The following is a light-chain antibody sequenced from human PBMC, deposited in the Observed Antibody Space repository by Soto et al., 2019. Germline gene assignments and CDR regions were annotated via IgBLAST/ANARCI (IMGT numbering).Light chain of an antibody. V-gene: IGKV3-11*01. CDR3: QQRSNWLFT. J-gene: IGKJ3*01. Sequence: EIVLTQSPATLSLSPGERATLSCRASQSVSSYLAWYQQKPGQAPRLLIYDASNRATGIPARFSGSGSGTDFTLTISSLEPEDFAVDYCQQRSNWLFTFGPGTKVDSK. CDR1: QSVSSY. CDR2: DAS.